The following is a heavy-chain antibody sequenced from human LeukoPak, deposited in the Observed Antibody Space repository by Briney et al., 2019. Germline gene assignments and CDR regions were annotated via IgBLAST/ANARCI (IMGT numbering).Heavy chain of an antibody. D-gene: IGHD6-19*01. Sequence: TSETLSLTCAVYGGSFSGYYWSWIRQPPGKGLEWIGEINHSGSTNYNPSLKSRVTISVDTSKNQFSLKLSSVTAADTAVYYCARGYSSGGDGFDYWGQGTLVTVSS. V-gene: IGHV4-34*01. CDR2: INHSGST. CDR1: GGSFSGYY. J-gene: IGHJ4*02. CDR3: ARGYSSGGDGFDY.